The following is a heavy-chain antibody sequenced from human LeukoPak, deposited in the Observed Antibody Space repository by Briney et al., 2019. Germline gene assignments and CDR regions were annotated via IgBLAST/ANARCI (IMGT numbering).Heavy chain of an antibody. CDR2: ISSSGRYT. J-gene: IGHJ6*02. CDR3: ARDLSYCTITSCSYYYYGMDV. D-gene: IGHD2-2*01. CDR1: GFTFSTYA. V-gene: IGHV3-21*01. Sequence: KAGGSLRLSCAASGFTFSTYAMSWVRQAPGKGLEWVSAISSSGRYTYYADSVKGRFTISRDNAKNSLYLQMNSLRAEDTAVYYCARDLSYCTITSCSYYYYGMDVWGRGTTVTVSS.